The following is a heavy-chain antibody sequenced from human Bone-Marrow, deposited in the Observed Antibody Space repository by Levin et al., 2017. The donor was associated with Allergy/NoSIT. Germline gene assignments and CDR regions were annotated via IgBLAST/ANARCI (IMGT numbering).Heavy chain of an antibody. Sequence: VGPLFSPKDGETTAYAAPVKGRFTISRDDSKNTLYLQMNSLETEDTGVYYCITDQAYYYGAGARADYWGQGTLVTVSS. CDR2: LFSPKDGETT. D-gene: IGHD3-10*01. V-gene: IGHV3-15*07. CDR3: ITDQAYYYGAGARADY. J-gene: IGHJ4*02.